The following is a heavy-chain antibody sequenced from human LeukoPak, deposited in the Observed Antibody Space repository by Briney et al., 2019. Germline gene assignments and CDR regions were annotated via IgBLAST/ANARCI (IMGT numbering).Heavy chain of an antibody. CDR2: ISWDGRNM. CDR3: IKDMGFALVRDAFDL. CDR1: GFTLVDYA. Sequence: GGSLRLSCAASGFTLVDYAMHWVRQAPGQGLEWVSRISWDGRNMGYADSVKGRSTISRDNAQNSLYLQMYRLKIEDTAFYYCIKDMGFALVRDAFDLWVQGMLVTVSS. V-gene: IGHV3-9*01. J-gene: IGHJ3*01. D-gene: IGHD3-10*01.